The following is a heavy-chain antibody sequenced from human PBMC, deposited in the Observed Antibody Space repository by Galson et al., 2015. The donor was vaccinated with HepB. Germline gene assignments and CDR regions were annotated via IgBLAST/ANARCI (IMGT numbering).Heavy chain of an antibody. D-gene: IGHD1-26*01. V-gene: IGHV5-51*01. CDR3: ARLNSGNYWNSYHDMMYV. CDR2: IYPGDSDA. CDR1: GNTLTTYW. Sequence: QSGAEVKRPGESLRISCKFSGNTLTTYWIAWVRQMPGKGLEWMGIIYPGDSDAKYSPSFQGQVTISVDRSIRTAHLQWSSLKPSDTAMYYCARLNSGNYWNSYHDMMYVWGQGATITVSS. J-gene: IGHJ6*02.